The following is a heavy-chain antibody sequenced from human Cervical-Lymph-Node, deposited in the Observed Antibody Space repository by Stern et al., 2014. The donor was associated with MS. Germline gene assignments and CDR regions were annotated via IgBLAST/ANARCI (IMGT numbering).Heavy chain of an antibody. Sequence: QVQLVESGGGVVQPGRSLRLSCAASGFTFSSYGMHWVRQAPGKGLEWVAVISYDGSNKYYADSVKGRFTISRDNSKNTLYLQMNSLRAEDTAVYYCAKDFSSGWNTWGQGTLVTVSS. CDR1: GFTFSSYG. D-gene: IGHD6-19*01. J-gene: IGHJ4*02. CDR3: AKDFSSGWNT. CDR2: ISYDGSNK. V-gene: IGHV3-30*18.